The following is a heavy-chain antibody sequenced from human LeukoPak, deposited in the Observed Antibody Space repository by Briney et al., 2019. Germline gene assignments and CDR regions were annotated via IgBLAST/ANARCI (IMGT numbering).Heavy chain of an antibody. V-gene: IGHV4-59*01. CDR1: GDSFVENY. J-gene: IGHJ5*02. D-gene: IGHD3-22*01. CDR2: IYYSGST. Sequence: PSETLSLTCAVYGDSFVENYWSWIRQPPGKGLEWIGYIYYSGSTNYNPSLKSRVTISVDTSKNQFSLKLSSVTAADTAVYYCARARGYYDSSGFDPWGQGTLVTVSS. CDR3: ARARGYYDSSGFDP.